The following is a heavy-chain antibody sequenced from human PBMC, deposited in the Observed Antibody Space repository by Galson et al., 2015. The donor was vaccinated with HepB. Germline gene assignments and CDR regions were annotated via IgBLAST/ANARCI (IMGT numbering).Heavy chain of an antibody. Sequence: SLRLSCAASGFTFRSYAMHWVRQAPGKGLEWVALISYDGRNKYFADSVGGRFTISRDNSKNTLYLQMNSLRVEDTVVYYCAREGYTVGSYHDYWGQGTLVTVSS. J-gene: IGHJ4*02. CDR1: GFTFRSYA. CDR3: AREGYTVGSYHDY. D-gene: IGHD1-26*01. CDR2: ISYDGRNK. V-gene: IGHV3-30-3*01.